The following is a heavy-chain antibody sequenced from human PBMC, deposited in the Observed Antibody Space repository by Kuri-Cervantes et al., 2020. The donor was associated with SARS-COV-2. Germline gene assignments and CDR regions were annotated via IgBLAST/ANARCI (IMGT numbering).Heavy chain of an antibody. V-gene: IGHV1-69*13. D-gene: IGHD2-2*02. Sequence: SVKVSCKASGCTFSSYAISWVRQAPGPGLEWMGVIIPIFGTANYAQKFQGRVTITADESTSTAYMELSSLRSEDTAVYYCARGGWGYCSSTSCYSWFDPWGQGTLVTVSS. CDR1: GCTFSSYA. J-gene: IGHJ5*02. CDR3: ARGGWGYCSSTSCYSWFDP. CDR2: IIPIFGTA.